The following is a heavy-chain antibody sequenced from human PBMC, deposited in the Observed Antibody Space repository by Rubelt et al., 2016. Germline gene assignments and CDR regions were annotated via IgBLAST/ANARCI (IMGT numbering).Heavy chain of an antibody. V-gene: IGHV3-23*01. Sequence: SYAMSWVRQAPGKGLEWVSAISGSGGSTYYADSVKGRFTISRDNSKNTLYLQMNSLRAEDTAVYYCARANSTPSIAVAGIDYWGQGTLVTVSS. CDR1: SYA. CDR3: ARANSTPSIAVAGIDY. D-gene: IGHD6-19*01. J-gene: IGHJ4*02. CDR2: ISGSGGST.